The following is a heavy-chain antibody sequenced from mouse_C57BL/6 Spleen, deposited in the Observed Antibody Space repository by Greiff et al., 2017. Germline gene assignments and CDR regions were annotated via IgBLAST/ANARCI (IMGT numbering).Heavy chain of an antibody. CDR1: GYTFTSYT. V-gene: IGHV1-4*01. J-gene: IGHJ4*01. CDR3: ARDAHYYAMDY. CDR2: INPSSGYT. Sequence: QVQLQQSGAELARPGASVKMSCKASGYTFTSYTMHWVKQRPGQGLEWIGYINPSSGYTKYNQKFKDKATLTADKSSSTAYMQLSSLTSEDYAVYYCARDAHYYAMDYWGQGTSVTVSS.